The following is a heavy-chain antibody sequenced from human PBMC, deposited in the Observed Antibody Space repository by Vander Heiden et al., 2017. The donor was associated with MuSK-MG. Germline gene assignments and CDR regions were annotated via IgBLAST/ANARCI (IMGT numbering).Heavy chain of an antibody. D-gene: IGHD2-15*01. J-gene: IGHJ6*02. CDR3: AKDRGGYYFYGMDV. V-gene: IGHV3-33*06. Sequence: QVQLVESGGGVVQPGTSLSLSCAASGFTFTNYGMHWVRQAPGKGLEWVAVIWYDGSNQYYADSVKGRFTISRDISKNTLYLRMNSLRVEDTAVYYCAKDRGGYYFYGMDVWGQGTTVTVAS. CDR2: IWYDGSNQ. CDR1: GFTFTNYG.